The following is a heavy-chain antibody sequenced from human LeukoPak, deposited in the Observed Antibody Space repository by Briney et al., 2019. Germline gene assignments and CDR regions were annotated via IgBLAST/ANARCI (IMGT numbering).Heavy chain of an antibody. Sequence: PGGSLRLSCAASGFTFSSYWMSWVRQAPGKGLEWVANIKQDGSEKYYVDSVKGRFTISRDNAKNSLYLQMNSLRAEDTAVYYCARDPTMVRGVINPKGFDYWGQGTLVTVSS. D-gene: IGHD3-10*01. J-gene: IGHJ4*02. V-gene: IGHV3-7*03. CDR1: GFTFSSYW. CDR2: IKQDGSEK. CDR3: ARDPTMVRGVINPKGFDY.